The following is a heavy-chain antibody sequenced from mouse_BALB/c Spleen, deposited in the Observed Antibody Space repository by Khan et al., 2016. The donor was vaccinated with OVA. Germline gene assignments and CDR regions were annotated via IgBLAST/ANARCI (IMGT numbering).Heavy chain of an antibody. J-gene: IGHJ4*01. D-gene: IGHD2-14*01. CDR1: GFSLSRYN. Sequence: QMQLEESGPGLVAPSQSLSITCTVSGFSLSRYNIHWVRQPPGKGLEWLGMIWGGGGTDYNSTLKSRLSISKDNSKSQVFLKMNSLQTDGTAMYYCARAYYRYDGYYAMDYWGQGTSVTVSS. CDR3: ARAYYRYDGYYAMDY. V-gene: IGHV2-6-4*01. CDR2: IWGGGGT.